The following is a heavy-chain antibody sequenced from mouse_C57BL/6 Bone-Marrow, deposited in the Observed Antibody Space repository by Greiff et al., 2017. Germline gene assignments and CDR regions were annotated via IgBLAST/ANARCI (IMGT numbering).Heavy chain of an antibody. V-gene: IGHV1-53*01. J-gene: IGHJ1*01. CDR2: INPSNGGT. CDR3: ARCPPSPYWYFDV. Sequence: VQLQQPGTELVKPGASVKLSCTASGYTFTSYWMHWVKQSPGQGLEWIGNINPSNGGTNYNENFKSKATLTVDKSSSTAYMQLSSLTSEDSAVYYCARCPPSPYWYFDVWGPGTTLTVSS. CDR1: GYTFTSYW.